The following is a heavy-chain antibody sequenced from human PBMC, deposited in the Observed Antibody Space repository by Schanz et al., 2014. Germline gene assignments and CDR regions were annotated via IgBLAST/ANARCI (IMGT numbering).Heavy chain of an antibody. CDR3: AKQIHYDILTVTRN. CDR2: ICSSGNTI. D-gene: IGHD3-9*01. CDR1: GFTVSSNH. J-gene: IGHJ4*02. Sequence: GQLAESGGGLVQPGGSLRLSCAVSGFTVSSNHMSWVRQAPGKGLEWVSYICSSGNTIYYADSVKGRFTISRDNAKNSLYLQMNSLRAEDTAVYYCAKQIHYDILTVTRNWGQGTLVTVSS. V-gene: IGHV3-11*01.